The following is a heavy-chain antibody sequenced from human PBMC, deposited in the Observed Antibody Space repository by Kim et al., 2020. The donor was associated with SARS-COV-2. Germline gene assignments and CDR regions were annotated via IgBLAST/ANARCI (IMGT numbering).Heavy chain of an antibody. Sequence: IGYADSVKGRFTISRDNAKNSLYLQMNSLRAEDTALYYCAKGQQLGGIGYWGQGTLVTVSS. J-gene: IGHJ4*02. V-gene: IGHV3-9*01. CDR3: AKGQQLGGIGY. D-gene: IGHD6-13*01. CDR2: I.